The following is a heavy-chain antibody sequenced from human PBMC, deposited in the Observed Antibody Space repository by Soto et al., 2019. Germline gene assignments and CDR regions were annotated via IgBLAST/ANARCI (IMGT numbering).Heavy chain of an antibody. CDR1: GFTFSSYA. Sequence: GGSLRLSCAASGFTFSSYAMSWARQAPGKGLGWVSAVSGGGGSTYYADSVKCRCTIARDNSENTLYRQMNSLRAEDTTVYYCAKDRGDYWGQGTLVT. CDR3: AKDRGDY. V-gene: IGHV3-23*01. CDR2: VSGGGGST. J-gene: IGHJ4*02.